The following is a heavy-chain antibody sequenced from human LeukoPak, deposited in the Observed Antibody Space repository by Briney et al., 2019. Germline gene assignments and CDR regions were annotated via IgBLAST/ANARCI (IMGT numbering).Heavy chain of an antibody. Sequence: EASVKVSCKASGGTFSSYAISWVRQAPGQGLEWMGRIIPILGIANYAQKFQGRVTITADKSTSTAYMELSSLRSEDTAVYYCARGQIPIFGVVTTFDYWGQGTLVTVSS. D-gene: IGHD3-3*01. CDR1: GGTFSSYA. J-gene: IGHJ4*02. CDR3: ARGQIPIFGVVTTFDY. V-gene: IGHV1-69*04. CDR2: IIPILGIA.